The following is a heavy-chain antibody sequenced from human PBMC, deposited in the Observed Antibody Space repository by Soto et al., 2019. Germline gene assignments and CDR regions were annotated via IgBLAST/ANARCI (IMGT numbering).Heavy chain of an antibody. J-gene: IGHJ4*02. CDR1: GFTFSTSA. Sequence: GGSRRRSWAASGFTFSTSAMSWVRQAPGKGLEWVSSFSASGGSTYYADSVKGRFTISRDNSKNTLFLQMNSLRAEDAAVYYCARDVRRYFDYWGQGALVTVSS. CDR2: FSASGGST. CDR3: ARDVRRYFDY. V-gene: IGHV3-23*01.